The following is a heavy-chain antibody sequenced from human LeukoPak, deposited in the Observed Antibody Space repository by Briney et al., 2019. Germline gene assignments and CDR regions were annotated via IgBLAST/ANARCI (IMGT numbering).Heavy chain of an antibody. D-gene: IGHD1-7*01. CDR2: IYHSGST. V-gene: IGHV4-30-2*01. J-gene: IGHJ6*03. Sequence: SETLSLTCTVSGGSISSGGYYWSWIRQPPGKGLEWIGYIYHSGSTYYNPSLKSRVTISVDRSKNQFSLKLSSVTAADTAVYYCARGRTGTTLGYYYYMDVWGKGTTVTVSS. CDR1: GGSISSGGYY. CDR3: ARGRTGTTLGYYYYMDV.